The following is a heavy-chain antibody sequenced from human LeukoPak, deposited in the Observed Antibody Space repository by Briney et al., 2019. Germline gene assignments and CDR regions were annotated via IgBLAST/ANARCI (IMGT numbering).Heavy chain of an antibody. Sequence: GASVKVSCKASGYTFTSYYMHWVRQAPGQGLEWMGIINPSGGSTSYAQKFQGRVTITRDTSASTAYMELSSLRSEDTAVYYCARAGDDFWSGYYTDNWFDPWGQGTLVTVSS. D-gene: IGHD3-3*01. V-gene: IGHV1-46*01. CDR1: GYTFTSYY. J-gene: IGHJ5*02. CDR2: INPSGGST. CDR3: ARAGDDFWSGYYTDNWFDP.